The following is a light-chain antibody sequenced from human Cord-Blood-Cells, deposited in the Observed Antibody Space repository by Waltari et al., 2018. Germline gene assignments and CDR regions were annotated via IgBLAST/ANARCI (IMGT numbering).Light chain of an antibody. CDR3: QQYGSSPWT. CDR2: GAS. J-gene: IGKJ1*01. CDR1: QSVSSSY. Sequence: EIVLTQSPGTPSLSLGERSTLPCRASQSVSSSYLAWYQQKPGQAPRLLIYGASSRATGIPDRFSGSGAGRDCTRTICRLEREDFAVYYCQQYGSSPWTVGQGTKVEI. V-gene: IGKV3-20*01.